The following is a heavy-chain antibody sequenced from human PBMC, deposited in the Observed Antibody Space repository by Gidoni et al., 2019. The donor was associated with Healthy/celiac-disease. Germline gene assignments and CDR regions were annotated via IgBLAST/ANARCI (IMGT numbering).Heavy chain of an antibody. J-gene: IGHJ4*02. V-gene: IGHV3-13*04. CDR3: ARASRGSSWFDY. CDR2: MGTAGDT. D-gene: IGHD6-13*01. CDR1: GFTFSSYD. Sequence: EVQLVESGGGLVQPGGSLRLSCAASGFTFSSYDMHWVRQATGKGLEWGSAMGTAGDTYYPGSVKGRFTISRENAKNSLYLQMNSLRAGDTAVYYCARASRGSSWFDYWGQGTLVTVSS.